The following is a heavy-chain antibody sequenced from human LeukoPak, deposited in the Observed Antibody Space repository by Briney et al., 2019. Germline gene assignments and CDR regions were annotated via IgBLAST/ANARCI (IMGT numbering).Heavy chain of an antibody. CDR3: AREDPQTTVPEGMDV. D-gene: IGHD4-17*01. CDR1: GGSISTYY. J-gene: IGHJ6*02. Sequence: SETLSLTCSVSGGSISTYYWSWIRQLPGKGLEWIGYIYYTGTTNYNPTLRSRVTISVDTSRNQFSLRLSSVTAADTAVYYCAREDPQTTVPEGMDVWGHGTTVIVSS. CDR2: IYYTGTT. V-gene: IGHV4-59*01.